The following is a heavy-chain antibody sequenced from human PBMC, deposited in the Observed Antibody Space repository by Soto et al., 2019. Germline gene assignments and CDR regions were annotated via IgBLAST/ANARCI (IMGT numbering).Heavy chain of an antibody. CDR3: ARHSITIFQKGY. CDR1: GGSISSSSYY. Sequence: PSETLSLTCTVSGGSISSSSYYWGWIRQPPGKGLEWIGSIYYSGSTYYNPSLKSRVTISVDTSKNQFSLKLSSVTAADTAVYYCARHSITIFQKGYWGQGTLVTVSS. J-gene: IGHJ4*02. CDR2: IYYSGST. D-gene: IGHD3-9*01. V-gene: IGHV4-39*01.